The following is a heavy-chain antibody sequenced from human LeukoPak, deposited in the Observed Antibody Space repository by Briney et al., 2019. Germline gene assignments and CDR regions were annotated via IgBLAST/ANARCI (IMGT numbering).Heavy chain of an antibody. CDR3: ARDRLLPGRWLQKDDAFDI. V-gene: IGHV1-69*04. CDR1: GGAFSSYT. Sequence: SVKVSCKASGGAFSSYTISWVRQAPGQGLEWMGRIIPILGIANYAQKFQGRVTITADKSTSTAYMELSSLTSEDTAVYYCARDRLLPGRWLQKDDAFDIWGQGTMVTVSS. J-gene: IGHJ3*02. D-gene: IGHD5-24*01. CDR2: IIPILGIA.